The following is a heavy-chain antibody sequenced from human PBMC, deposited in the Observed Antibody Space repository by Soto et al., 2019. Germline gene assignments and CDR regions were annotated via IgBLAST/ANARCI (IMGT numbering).Heavy chain of an antibody. CDR2: VSGDGRGT. Sequence: EVQLLESGGALVQPGGSLRLSCAASGFTFSNYAVTWVRQAPGRGLEWVSSVSGDGRGTRYADSVRGRFTISRDNSKNTMYLQMNSLTAEDTALYYCAKDPNGDYVGAFDYWGQGTLVTVSS. CDR3: AKDPNGDYVGAFDY. CDR1: GFTFSNYA. D-gene: IGHD4-17*01. V-gene: IGHV3-23*01. J-gene: IGHJ4*02.